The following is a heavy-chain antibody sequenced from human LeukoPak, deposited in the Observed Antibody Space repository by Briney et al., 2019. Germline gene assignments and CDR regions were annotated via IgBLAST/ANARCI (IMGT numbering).Heavy chain of an antibody. CDR2: IYYSGST. D-gene: IGHD4-23*01. V-gene: IGHV4-59*08. J-gene: IGHJ4*02. Sequence: SETLSLTCTVSGGSFSSYYWSWIRQPPGKRLEWIGYIYYSGSTNYNPSLKSRVTISVDTSKNQFSLKLSSVTAADTAVYYCARHPGDYGGNSNFDYWGQGTLVTVSS. CDR1: GGSFSSYY. CDR3: ARHPGDYGGNSNFDY.